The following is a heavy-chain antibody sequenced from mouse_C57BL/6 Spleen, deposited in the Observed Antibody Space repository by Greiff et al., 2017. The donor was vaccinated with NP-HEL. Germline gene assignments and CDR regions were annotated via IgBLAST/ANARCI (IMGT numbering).Heavy chain of an antibody. D-gene: IGHD1-1*01. CDR3: ARGYYGSSYVDY. J-gene: IGHJ4*01. Sequence: EVQLQQSGPGMVKPSQSLSLTCTVTGYSITSGYDWHWIRHFPGNKLEWMGYISYSGSTNYNPSLKSRISITHDTSKNHFFLKLNSVTTEDTATYYCARGYYGSSYVDYWGQGTSVTVSS. CDR1: GYSITSGYD. V-gene: IGHV3-1*01. CDR2: ISYSGST.